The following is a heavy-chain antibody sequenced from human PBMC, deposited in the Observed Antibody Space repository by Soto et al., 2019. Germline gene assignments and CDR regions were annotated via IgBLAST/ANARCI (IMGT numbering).Heavy chain of an antibody. V-gene: IGHV3-21*01. J-gene: IGHJ4*02. Sequence: GGSLRLSCAASGFTFSSYSMNWVRQAPGKGLEWVSSISSSSSYIYYADSVKGRFTISRDNAKNTLYLQMNSLRAEDTAVYYCARGDYVWGSYRYTFDYWGQGTLVTVSS. CDR2: ISSSSSYI. D-gene: IGHD3-16*02. CDR1: GFTFSSYS. CDR3: ARGDYVWGSYRYTFDY.